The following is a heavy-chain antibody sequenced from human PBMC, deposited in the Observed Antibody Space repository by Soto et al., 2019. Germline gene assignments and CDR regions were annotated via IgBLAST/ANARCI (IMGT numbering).Heavy chain of an antibody. V-gene: IGHV4-59*01. D-gene: IGHD4-17*01. Sequence: PSETLSLTCSVSTGSMRTYYWTWIRQSPGTGLEWIGQISHTGRTKYNPSLESRVTISVDTSRKQFSLKLTSVTAADTALYYCARDDTTGLFDFWCQGTLATVFS. CDR2: ISHTGRT. CDR1: TGSMRTYY. J-gene: IGHJ4*02. CDR3: ARDDTTGLFDF.